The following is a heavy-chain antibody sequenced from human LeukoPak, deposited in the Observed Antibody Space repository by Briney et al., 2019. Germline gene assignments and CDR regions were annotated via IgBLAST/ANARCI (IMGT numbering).Heavy chain of an antibody. CDR2: IRYDGSNK. Sequence: PAGSLRLSCAASGFTFTSYGMHWVRQAPGKGLERVAFIRYDGSNKDYADSVKGRFTISRDNSENTLYLQMNSLRAEDTAVYYCAKDGSSSWNYYFDYWGQGILVTVSS. CDR3: AKDGSSSWNYYFDY. D-gene: IGHD6-13*01. V-gene: IGHV3-30*02. CDR1: GFTFTSYG. J-gene: IGHJ4*02.